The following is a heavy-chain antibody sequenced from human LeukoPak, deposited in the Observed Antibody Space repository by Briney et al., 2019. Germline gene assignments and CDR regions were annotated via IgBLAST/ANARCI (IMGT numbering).Heavy chain of an antibody. D-gene: IGHD3-22*01. CDR3: AGGGGGLYYYDSSGYYFGY. CDR1: GYTFTSYA. CDR2: INTNTGNP. J-gene: IGHJ4*02. Sequence: GASVKVSCKASGYTFTSYAMNWVRQAPGQGLEWMGWINTNTGNPTYAQGFTGRFVFSLDTSVSTAYLQISSLKAEDTAVYYCAGGGGGLYYYDSSGYYFGYWGQGTLVTVSS. V-gene: IGHV7-4-1*02.